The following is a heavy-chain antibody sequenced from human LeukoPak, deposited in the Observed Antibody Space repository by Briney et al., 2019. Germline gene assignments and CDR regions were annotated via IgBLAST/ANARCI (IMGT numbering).Heavy chain of an antibody. Sequence: PSETLSLTCTVSGGSISSYYWSWIRQPPGKGLEWIGYIYYSGSTNHNPSLKSRVTISVDTSKNQFSLKLSSVTAADTAVYYCARSRITIFGVATNPPDYWGQGTLVTVSS. CDR1: GGSISSYY. V-gene: IGHV4-59*01. D-gene: IGHD3-3*01. J-gene: IGHJ4*02. CDR2: IYYSGST. CDR3: ARSRITIFGVATNPPDY.